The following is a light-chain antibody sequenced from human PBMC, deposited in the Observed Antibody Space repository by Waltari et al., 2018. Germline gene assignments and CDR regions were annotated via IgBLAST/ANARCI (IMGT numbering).Light chain of an antibody. CDR1: SSNVYTYNY. J-gene: IGLJ3*02. Sequence: QSALTQPRSVSGSPGQSVTISCTGTSSNVYTYNYVSWYQQHPGNAPKTISYDVIRRPSGVPDRFTGSTSGNTASLTISGLQAEDEADYHCCSYASDSWVFGGGTKLTVL. CDR3: CSYASDSWV. CDR2: DVI. V-gene: IGLV2-11*01.